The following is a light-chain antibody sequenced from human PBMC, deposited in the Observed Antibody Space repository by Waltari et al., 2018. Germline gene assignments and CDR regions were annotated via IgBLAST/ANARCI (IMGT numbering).Light chain of an antibody. CDR3: QRRDNWPLS. Sequence: EIVLTQSPVTLSLSPGERATLSCRASQSVSSHLAWYQQKPGQAPRLLICDASKRATGIPARFTGSGSGTDFTLTVSSLEPEDFAVYYCQRRDNWPLSFGGGTKVEIK. J-gene: IGKJ4*01. CDR1: QSVSSH. V-gene: IGKV3-11*01. CDR2: DAS.